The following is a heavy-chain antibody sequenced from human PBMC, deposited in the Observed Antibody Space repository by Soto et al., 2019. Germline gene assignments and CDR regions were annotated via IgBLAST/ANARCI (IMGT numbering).Heavy chain of an antibody. CDR3: ARPVVGAVPGGSFDP. CDR2: ISYDGSNK. V-gene: IGHV3-30-3*01. D-gene: IGHD1-26*01. J-gene: IGHJ5*02. CDR1: GFTFSSYA. Sequence: HPGGSLRLSCAASGFTFSSYAMHWVRQAPGKGLEWVAVISYDGSNKYYADSVKGRFTISRDNSKNTPYLQMNSLRAEDTAVYYCARPVVGAVPGGSFDPWGRGTQVTVSS.